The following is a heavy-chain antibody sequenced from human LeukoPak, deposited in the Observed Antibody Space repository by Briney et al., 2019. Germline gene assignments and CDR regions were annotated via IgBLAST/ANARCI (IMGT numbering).Heavy chain of an antibody. J-gene: IGHJ4*02. CDR2: IYYSGST. Sequence: SQTLSLTCTVSGGSISSGDYYWSWIRQPPGKGLEWIGYIYYSGSTYYNPSLKSRVTISVDTSKNQFSLKLSSVTAADTAVYYCAREGFGELSGTAFDYWGQGTLVSVPS. CDR3: AREGFGELSGTAFDY. D-gene: IGHD3-10*01. V-gene: IGHV4-30-4*01. CDR1: GGSISSGDYY.